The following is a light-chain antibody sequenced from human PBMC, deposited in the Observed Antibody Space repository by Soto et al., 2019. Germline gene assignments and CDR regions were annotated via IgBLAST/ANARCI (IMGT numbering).Light chain of an antibody. CDR3: SSYAGSYTLGA. CDR2: DVS. CDR1: SSDVGIYNY. Sequence: QSALTQPRSVSGSPGQSVSISCTGTSSDVGIYNYVSWYQQHPGKVPKLIIYDVSERPSGVPDRFSGSKSGNTASLTISGLQADDEADYYCSSYAGSYTLGAFGGGTKLTVL. V-gene: IGLV2-11*01. J-gene: IGLJ2*01.